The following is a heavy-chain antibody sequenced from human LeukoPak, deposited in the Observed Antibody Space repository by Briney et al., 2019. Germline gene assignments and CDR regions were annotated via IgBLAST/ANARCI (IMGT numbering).Heavy chain of an antibody. D-gene: IGHD5-18*01. CDR2: ISSSTYT. V-gene: IGHV3-21*01. CDR3: ARDRGKRVETSMVGFP. CDR1: GFTFSSYS. Sequence: GGSLRLSCAASGFTFSSYSMNWVRQAPGKGLEWVSSISSSTYTYYADSVKGRFTISRDNAKNSLYLQMNNLRAEDTAVYYCARDRGKRVETSMVGFPWGQGTLVTVSS. J-gene: IGHJ5*02.